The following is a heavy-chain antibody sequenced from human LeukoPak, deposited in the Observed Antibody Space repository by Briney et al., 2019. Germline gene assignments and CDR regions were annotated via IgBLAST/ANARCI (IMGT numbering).Heavy chain of an antibody. CDR1: GGSISSYY. Sequence: PSETLSLTCTVSGGSISSYYWSWIRQPPGKGLEWIGYIYYSGSTNYNPSLKSRVTISVDTSKNQFSLKLSSVTAADTAVYYCARRTMVRGVIINYFDYWGQGTLVTVSS. CDR3: ARRTMVRGVIINYFDY. J-gene: IGHJ4*02. CDR2: IYYSGST. V-gene: IGHV4-59*12. D-gene: IGHD3-10*01.